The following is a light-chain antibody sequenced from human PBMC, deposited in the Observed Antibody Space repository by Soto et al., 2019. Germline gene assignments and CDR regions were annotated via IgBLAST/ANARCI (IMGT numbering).Light chain of an antibody. J-gene: IGKJ3*01. CDR3: QQNGSSPLFT. V-gene: IGKV3-20*01. Sequence: EIVLTQSTGTLSLSPGERATLSCRASQSVSSSCLAWYQQRPGQAPRLLIYGASSRATGIPDRFSGSGSGTDFTLTISRLEPEDFAVYYCQQNGSSPLFTFGPGTKVDIK. CDR1: QSVSSSC. CDR2: GAS.